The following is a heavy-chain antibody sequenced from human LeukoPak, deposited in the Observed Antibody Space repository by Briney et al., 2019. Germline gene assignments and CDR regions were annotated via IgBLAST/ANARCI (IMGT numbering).Heavy chain of an antibody. V-gene: IGHV4-59*08. J-gene: IGHJ3*02. Sequence: SETLSLTCTVSGGSISTYFWSWIRQPPGKGLEWIGHIYFSGSTNYNPSLKSRVTISVDTSKNQFSLRLSSVTAADTAVYYCARREGAAGTGGAFDIWGQGTTVTVSS. CDR1: GGSISTYF. CDR2: IYFSGST. CDR3: ARREGAAGTGGAFDI. D-gene: IGHD6-13*01.